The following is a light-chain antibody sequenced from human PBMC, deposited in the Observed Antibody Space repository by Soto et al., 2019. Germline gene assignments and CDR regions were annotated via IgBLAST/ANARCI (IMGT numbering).Light chain of an antibody. Sequence: ILLTQSPGTLSLSPGERATLSCRASQSVSKNYLAWYQQKPGHAPSLLIYGSSNRATGIPDRLSGSGSGTDFTLTISRLEPEDFPVYYCQQYGSSGTFGQGTKVDIK. CDR2: GSS. J-gene: IGKJ1*01. CDR1: QSVSKNY. CDR3: QQYGSSGT. V-gene: IGKV3-20*01.